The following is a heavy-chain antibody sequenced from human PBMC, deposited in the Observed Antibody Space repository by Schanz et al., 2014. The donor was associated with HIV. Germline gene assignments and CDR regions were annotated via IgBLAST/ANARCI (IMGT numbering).Heavy chain of an antibody. CDR2: ISGSGVST. Sequence: VQLVESGGGLVQPGGLLRLSCAASGFTFSGFAMSWVRQTPGKGLEWVSSISGSGVSTFYAGSVKGRFAISRDKSKNTLYLQMNSLRVEDTAVYYCAKMARSVAANTNFDYWGQGTLVTVSS. CDR3: AKMARSVAANTNFDY. J-gene: IGHJ4*02. V-gene: IGHV3-23*04. D-gene: IGHD6-19*01. CDR1: GFTFSGFA.